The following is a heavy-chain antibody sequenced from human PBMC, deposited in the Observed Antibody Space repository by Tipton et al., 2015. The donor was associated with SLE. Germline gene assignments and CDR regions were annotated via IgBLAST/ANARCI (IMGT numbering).Heavy chain of an antibody. V-gene: IGHV1-46*01. Sequence: QSGAEVKRPGASVKVSCKASQDTFTYSYIHWVRQAPGQGLEWMGIINPSSGSSSYAQKFQGRVTMTRDTSTNTLYMELSSLQSDDTAVYFCARGNTALSYYFDYWGPGTLVTVSS. J-gene: IGHJ4*02. D-gene: IGHD5-18*01. CDR3: ARGNTALSYYFDY. CDR1: QDTFTYSY. CDR2: INPSSGSS.